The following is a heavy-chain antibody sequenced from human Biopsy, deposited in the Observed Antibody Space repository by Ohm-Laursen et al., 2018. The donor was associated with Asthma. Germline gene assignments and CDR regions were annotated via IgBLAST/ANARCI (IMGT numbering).Heavy chain of an antibody. J-gene: IGHJ4*02. CDR3: AKDVFPGWELRRGPDY. CDR2: ISFDGSNK. CDR1: GFTSSNYG. V-gene: IGHV3-30*18. D-gene: IGHD1-26*01. Sequence: SLRLSCTASGFTSSNYGMHWVRQAPGKGLDWVAVISFDGSNKNYTDSVKGRFTISRDNSRNTLHLQMNSLRAEDTAVYYCAKDVFPGWELRRGPDYWGQGTLVTVSS.